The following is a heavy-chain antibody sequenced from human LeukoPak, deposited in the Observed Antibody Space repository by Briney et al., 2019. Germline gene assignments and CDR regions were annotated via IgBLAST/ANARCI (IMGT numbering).Heavy chain of an antibody. V-gene: IGHV3-23*01. CDR1: GFTFSSYA. CDR2: ISGSGGST. J-gene: IGHJ4*02. D-gene: IGHD6-13*01. CDR3: AKVGVSSSWYTPIDY. Sequence: GGSLRLSCAASGFTFSSYAMSWVRQAPGKGLEWVSAISGSGGSTYYADSVKGRFTISRDNSKNTLYLQMNSLRAEDTAVYYCAKVGVSSSWYTPIDYWGQGTLVTVSS.